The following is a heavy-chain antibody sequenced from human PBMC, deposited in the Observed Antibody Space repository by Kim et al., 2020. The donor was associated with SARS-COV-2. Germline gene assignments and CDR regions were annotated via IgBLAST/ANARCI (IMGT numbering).Heavy chain of an antibody. J-gene: IGHJ4*02. CDR3: ARVLRYYYDSSGYRFDY. CDR1: GYTFTSYA. CDR2: INTNTGNP. Sequence: ASVKVSCKASGYTFTSYAMNWVRQAPGQGLEWMGWINTNTGNPTYAQGFTGRFVFSLDTSVSTAYLQISSLKAEDTAVYYCARVLRYYYDSSGYRFDYWGQGTLVTVSS. V-gene: IGHV7-4-1*02. D-gene: IGHD3-22*01.